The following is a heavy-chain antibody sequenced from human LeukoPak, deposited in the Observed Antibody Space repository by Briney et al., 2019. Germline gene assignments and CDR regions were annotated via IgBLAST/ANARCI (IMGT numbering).Heavy chain of an antibody. CDR2: ISYDGSRK. D-gene: IGHD3-22*01. CDR3: AKPYYYDRSGSGVNHFDY. Sequence: PGRSLRLSCAASGFTFSSYGVHWVRQAPGKGLDWVAVISYDGSRKYYADSVKGRFTISRDNSKNTLYLQMNSLRAEDTAVYYCAKPYYYDRSGSGVNHFDYWGQGTLVTVSS. V-gene: IGHV3-30*18. J-gene: IGHJ4*02. CDR1: GFTFSSYG.